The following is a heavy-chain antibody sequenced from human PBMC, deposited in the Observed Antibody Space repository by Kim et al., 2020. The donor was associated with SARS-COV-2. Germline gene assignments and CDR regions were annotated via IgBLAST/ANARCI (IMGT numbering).Heavy chain of an antibody. CDR1: GFTFSNYG. D-gene: IGHD3-10*01. J-gene: IGHJ4*02. CDR2: ISSSSSTI. V-gene: IGHV3-48*04. CDR3: ASPVISMVRGPITNY. Sequence: GGSLRLSCEVSGFTFSNYGMNWVRQAPGKGLEWVSHISSSSSTIYYADSVKGRFTISRDNAKNSLYLQMNSLRGEDTAVYYCASPVISMVRGPITNYWGQGTLVSVSP.